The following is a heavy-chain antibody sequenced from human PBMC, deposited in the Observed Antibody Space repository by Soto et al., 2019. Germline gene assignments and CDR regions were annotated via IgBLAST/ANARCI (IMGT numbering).Heavy chain of an antibody. J-gene: IGHJ4*02. CDR2: IIAGNGNT. CDR3: ARTYYYENSGSMASTFEY. D-gene: IGHD3-22*01. V-gene: IGHV1-3*01. Sequence: ASVKVSCKASGYTFTNFGIHWVRQAPGQSLEWMGWIIAGNGNTKYSQKFHGRVTITRDTSATTVYMELGSLIPEDTAVYYCARTYYYENSGSMASTFEYWGQGTLVTVS. CDR1: GYTFTNFG.